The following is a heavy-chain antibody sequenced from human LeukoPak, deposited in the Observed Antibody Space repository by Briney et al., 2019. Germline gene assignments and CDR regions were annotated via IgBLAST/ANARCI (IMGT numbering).Heavy chain of an antibody. CDR1: GYTFTSYG. J-gene: IGHJ3*02. Sequence: ASVKVSCKASGYTFTSYGINWVRQAPGQGLEWMGWISAYNGNTNYAQKVQGRVTMTTDTSTSTAYMELRSLRSDDTAVYYCARGGPIYYDSSGPVAFDIWGQGTMVTVSS. CDR3: ARGGPIYYDSSGPVAFDI. D-gene: IGHD3-22*01. CDR2: ISAYNGNT. V-gene: IGHV1-18*01.